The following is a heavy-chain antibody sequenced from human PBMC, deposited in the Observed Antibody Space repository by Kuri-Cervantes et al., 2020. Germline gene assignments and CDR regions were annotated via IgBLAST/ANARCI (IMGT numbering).Heavy chain of an antibody. CDR3: SRDEE. CDR2: VKTDGREK. V-gene: IGHV3-7*03. CDR1: GFTFSNYW. Sequence: GESLKISCATSGFTFSNYWMSWVRQAPGKGLEWVANVKTDGREKYYVDSVRGRFTISRDFAKNSLYLQMNNLRVEDTAMYYCSRDEEWGQGTPVTVSS. J-gene: IGHJ4*02.